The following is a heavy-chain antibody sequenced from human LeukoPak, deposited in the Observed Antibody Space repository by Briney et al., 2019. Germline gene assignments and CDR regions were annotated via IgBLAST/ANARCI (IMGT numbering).Heavy chain of an antibody. D-gene: IGHD6-19*01. CDR3: ARVTAVEYYFDY. CDR1: GFTFSSYE. Sequence: GGSLRLSCAASGFTFSSYEMNWVRQAPGKGLEWVSYISSSGSTIYYADSVKGRFTISRDNAKNSLYLQMNSLRAEDTAVYYCARVTAVEYYFDYWGQGTLVTVSP. V-gene: IGHV3-48*03. CDR2: ISSSGSTI. J-gene: IGHJ4*02.